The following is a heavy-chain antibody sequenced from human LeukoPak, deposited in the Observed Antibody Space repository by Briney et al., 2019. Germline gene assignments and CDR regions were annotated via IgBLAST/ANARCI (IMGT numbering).Heavy chain of an antibody. V-gene: IGHV3-11*01. Sequence: GGSLRLSCAASGFTFSNYAMSWVRQAPGKGPEWVSYISSSGSTIYYADSVKGRFTISRDNAKNSLYLQMNSLRAEDTAVYYCARARITMISDAFDIWGQGTMVTVSS. CDR3: ARARITMISDAFDI. CDR2: ISSSGSTI. J-gene: IGHJ3*02. CDR1: GFTFSNYA. D-gene: IGHD3-22*01.